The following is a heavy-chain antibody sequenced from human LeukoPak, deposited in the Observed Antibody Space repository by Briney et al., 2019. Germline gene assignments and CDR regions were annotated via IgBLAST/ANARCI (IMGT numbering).Heavy chain of an antibody. D-gene: IGHD6-13*01. CDR2: INPNSGGT. CDR3: ARPKGAAAVVRFDP. V-gene: IGHV1-2*02. Sequence: ASVKVSCKASGYTFTGYYILWVRQAPGQGLEWMGWINPNSGGTNYAQKFQGRVTMTRDTSISTAYMELSRLRSDDTAVYYCARPKGAAAVVRFDPWGQGTLVTVSS. CDR1: GYTFTGYY. J-gene: IGHJ5*02.